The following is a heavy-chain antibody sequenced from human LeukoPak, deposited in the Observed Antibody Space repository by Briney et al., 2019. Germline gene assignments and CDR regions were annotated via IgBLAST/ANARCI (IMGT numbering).Heavy chain of an antibody. V-gene: IGHV4-59*01. CDR1: GGSISTYY. J-gene: IGHJ2*01. CDR3: ARGTDGRRYFDL. D-gene: IGHD5-24*01. CDR2: IYYTGST. Sequence: SETLSLTCTVSGGSISTYYWSWIRQPPGKGMEWIGFIYYTGSTNYDPSLKRRVTILLDTYKNQYSLRLTSVTAADTAVYYCARGTDGRRYFDLWGRGTLLTVSS.